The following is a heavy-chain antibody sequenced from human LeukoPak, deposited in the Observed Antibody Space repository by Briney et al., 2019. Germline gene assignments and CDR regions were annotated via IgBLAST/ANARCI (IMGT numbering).Heavy chain of an antibody. D-gene: IGHD3-16*01. V-gene: IGHV4-59*12. CDR1: GGSISPYY. Sequence: SETLSLTCTVSGGSISPYYWSWIRQPPGKGLEWIGYIYYSGSTYYNPSLKSRVTISVDTSKNQFSLKLSSVTAADTAVYYCARANLDGGDAFDIWGQGTMVTVSS. J-gene: IGHJ3*02. CDR3: ARANLDGGDAFDI. CDR2: IYYSGST.